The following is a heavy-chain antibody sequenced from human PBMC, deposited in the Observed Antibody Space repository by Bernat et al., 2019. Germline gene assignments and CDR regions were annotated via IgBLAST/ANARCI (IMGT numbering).Heavy chain of an antibody. D-gene: IGHD2-15*01. CDR2: ISSRISTI. Sequence: EVQLVESGGGLVQPGGSLRLSCAASGFAFSDHGMNWVRQAPGKELEWVSYISSRISTIYYTDSVKGRFTIARDNAKNSLYLQMNSLRDGDTAVYYCARDVPNCSGAACSPNFFDYWGQGILVTVSS. CDR1: GFAFSDHG. V-gene: IGHV3-48*02. J-gene: IGHJ4*02. CDR3: ARDVPNCSGAACSPNFFDY.